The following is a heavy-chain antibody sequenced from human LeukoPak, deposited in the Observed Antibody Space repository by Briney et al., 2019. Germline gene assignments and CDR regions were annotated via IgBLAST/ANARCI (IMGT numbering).Heavy chain of an antibody. CDR2: LYYSGNT. V-gene: IGHV4-59*08. Sequence: PSETLSLTCTVSGVSISSYYWSWIRQPPGKGLEWIGSLYYSGNTNYNPSLKSRVTISLDTSKNQFSLKLSSVTAADTAVYYCARGSSPSDYWGQGTLVTVSS. J-gene: IGHJ4*02. CDR3: ARGSSPSDY. CDR1: GVSISSYY.